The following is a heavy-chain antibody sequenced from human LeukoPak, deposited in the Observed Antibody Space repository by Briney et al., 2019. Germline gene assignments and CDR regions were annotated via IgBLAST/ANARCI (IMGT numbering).Heavy chain of an antibody. Sequence: GGSLRLSCAASGFTFSSYAMSWVRQAPGKGLEWVSAISGSGGSTYYADSVKGRFTISRDNSKNTLYLQMNSLRAEDTAVYYCATDRPSWRRSSQGDHLDYWGQGTLVTVSS. CDR3: ATDRPSWRRSSQGDHLDY. CDR1: GFTFSSYA. V-gene: IGHV3-23*01. CDR2: ISGSGGST. J-gene: IGHJ4*02. D-gene: IGHD2-2*01.